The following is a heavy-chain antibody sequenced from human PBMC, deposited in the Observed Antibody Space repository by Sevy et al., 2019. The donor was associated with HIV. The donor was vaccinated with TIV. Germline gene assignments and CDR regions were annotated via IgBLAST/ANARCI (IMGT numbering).Heavy chain of an antibody. CDR2: MNPNSGNT. CDR1: GYTFTSYD. V-gene: IGHV1-8*01. D-gene: IGHD3-3*01. Sequence: ASVKVSCKASGYTFTSYDINWVRQATGQGLEWMGWMNPNSGNTGYAQKFQGRVTMTRNTSISTAYMELRSLRSEDTAVYYCARGRSPRITIFGVDQDYYYGMDVWGQGTTVTVSS. CDR3: ARGRSPRITIFGVDQDYYYGMDV. J-gene: IGHJ6*02.